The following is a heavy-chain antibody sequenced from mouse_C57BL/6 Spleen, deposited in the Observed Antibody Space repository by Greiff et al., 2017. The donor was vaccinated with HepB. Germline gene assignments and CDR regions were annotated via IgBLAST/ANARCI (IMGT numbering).Heavy chain of an antibody. V-gene: IGHV1-55*01. D-gene: IGHD2-4*01. CDR2: IYPGSGST. J-gene: IGHJ3*01. CDR3: ARTEGIYYDYDGGLAD. CDR1: GYTFTSYW. Sequence: VQLQQPGAELVKPGASVKMSCKASGYTFTSYWITWVKQRPGQGLEWIGDIYPGSGSTNYNEKFKSKATLTVDTSSSTAYMQLSSLTSEDSAVYYCARTEGIYYDYDGGLADWGQGTLVTVSA.